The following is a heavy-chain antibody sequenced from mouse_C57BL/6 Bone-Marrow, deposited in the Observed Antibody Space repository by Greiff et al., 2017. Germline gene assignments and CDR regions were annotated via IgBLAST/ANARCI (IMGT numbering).Heavy chain of an antibody. CDR1: GFTFSDYG. J-gene: IGHJ2*01. D-gene: IGHD4-1*01. Sequence: EVKLQESGGGLVKPGGSLQLSCAASGFTFSDYGMHLVRQAPERGLEWVAYISTGSGTIYYANTVKGRFTISRDNAKNTLFLKKTTLRSEDTAMYYCARTGSFDYWGQGTTLTVSS. V-gene: IGHV5-17*01. CDR2: ISTGSGTI. CDR3: ARTGSFDY.